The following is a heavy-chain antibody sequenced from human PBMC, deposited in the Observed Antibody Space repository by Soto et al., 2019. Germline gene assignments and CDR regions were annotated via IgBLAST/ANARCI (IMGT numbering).Heavy chain of an antibody. D-gene: IGHD4-17*01. CDR3: ATSPVSGVYAHWYFDL. CDR2: IRGSGDTT. CDR1: GFTFSTYA. Sequence: EMQLLESGGGLVQPGGSLRLSCAASGFTFSTYAMSWVRQPPGKGLEWVSAIRGSGDTTSYVDSVKGRFSISRDNSKNTLYLQMNSLRGEDTAVYFCATSPVSGVYAHWYFDLWGRGTLVTVSS. V-gene: IGHV3-23*01. J-gene: IGHJ2*01.